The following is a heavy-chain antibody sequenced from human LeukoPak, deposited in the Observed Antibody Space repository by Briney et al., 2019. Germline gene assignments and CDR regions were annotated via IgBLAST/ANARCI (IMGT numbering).Heavy chain of an antibody. CDR3: AREGYSSSWFDP. J-gene: IGHJ5*02. Sequence: SETLSLTCTVSGSSISSYYWSWIRQPPGKGLEWIGYIYYSGSTNYNPSLKSRVTISVDTSKNQFSLKLSSVTAADTAVYYCAREGYSSSWFDPWGQGTLVTVSS. CDR1: GSSISSYY. CDR2: IYYSGST. D-gene: IGHD6-13*01. V-gene: IGHV4-59*01.